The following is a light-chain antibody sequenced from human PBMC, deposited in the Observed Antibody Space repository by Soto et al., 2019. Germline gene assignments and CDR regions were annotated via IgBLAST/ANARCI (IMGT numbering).Light chain of an antibody. CDR3: QQRRT. Sequence: EIVLTQSPATLSLSPGERATLSCRARQSVSSYLAWYQQKPGQAPRLLIYDASNRATGIPARFSGSGSGTDFTLTISSLEPEDFAVYYCQQRRTFGGGTKVEIK. CDR2: DAS. V-gene: IGKV3-11*01. CDR1: QSVSSY. J-gene: IGKJ4*01.